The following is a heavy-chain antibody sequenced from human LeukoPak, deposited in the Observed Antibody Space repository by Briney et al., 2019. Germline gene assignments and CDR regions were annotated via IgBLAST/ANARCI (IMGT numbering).Heavy chain of an antibody. V-gene: IGHV3-74*01. CDR3: VRDFRSADY. Sequence: GGSLRLSCAASGFTFSTYCMHWVRQAPGKGPMWVSRICPDGTVTNYADSVKARFIISRDNARDTVYLQMNSLRVEDTAVYYCVRDFRSADYWGQGTLVTVSS. CDR2: ICPDGTVT. J-gene: IGHJ4*02. CDR1: GFTFSTYC.